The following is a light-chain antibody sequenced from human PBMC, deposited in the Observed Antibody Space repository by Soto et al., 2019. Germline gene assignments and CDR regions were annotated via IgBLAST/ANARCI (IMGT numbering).Light chain of an antibody. CDR3: QQSHRTPFT. CDR2: AAS. CDR1: QSIRTY. V-gene: IGKV1-39*01. J-gene: IGKJ4*01. Sequence: DIQMTQSPSSLSASVRDRVTITCRASQSIRTYLNWYQQKPGRAPQLLIYAASSLQSGVPSRFSGSGSGTDFTLTISSPQPEDFATYYCQQSHRTPFTFGGGTKVEIK.